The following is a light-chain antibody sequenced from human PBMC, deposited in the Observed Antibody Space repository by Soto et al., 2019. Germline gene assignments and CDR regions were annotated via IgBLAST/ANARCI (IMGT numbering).Light chain of an antibody. CDR3: QQYDDVPLT. CDR2: DAS. J-gene: IGKJ4*01. V-gene: IGKV1-33*01. Sequence: DIQMTQSPSSLSASVGDRVPITCQASQSISNYLNWYQQKPGKVPNLLITDASNLEIGVSSRFSGSGSWTDFTFSISGLQPEDSATYFCQQYDDVPLTFGGGTKVEIK. CDR1: QSISNY.